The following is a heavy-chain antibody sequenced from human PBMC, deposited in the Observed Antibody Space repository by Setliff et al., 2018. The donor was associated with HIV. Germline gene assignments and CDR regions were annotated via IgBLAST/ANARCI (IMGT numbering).Heavy chain of an antibody. D-gene: IGHD3-22*01. Sequence: GGSLRLSCAASGSPFTNYWMNWVRQAPGKGLEWVANIKTDGSEKYYVDSVRGRFTISRDNAKNSLYLQMNSLRAEDTAVYYCAGSRGYFVQAGWGQGTLVTVSS. CDR3: AGSRGYFVQAG. J-gene: IGHJ4*02. CDR1: GSPFTNYW. V-gene: IGHV3-7*01. CDR2: IKTDGSEK.